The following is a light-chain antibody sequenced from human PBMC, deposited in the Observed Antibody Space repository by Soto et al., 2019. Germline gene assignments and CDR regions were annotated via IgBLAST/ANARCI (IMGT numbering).Light chain of an antibody. CDR1: SSDVGGYNY. CDR2: EVS. CDR3: SSYAGSISYV. J-gene: IGLJ1*01. Sequence: QSVLTQPPSASGSPGQSVTISCTGTSSDVGGYNYVSWYQQHPGQAPKLMIYEVSKRPSGVPDRFSGSKSGNTASLTVSGLQPEDEADYYCSSYAGSISYVFGTGTQLTVL. V-gene: IGLV2-8*01.